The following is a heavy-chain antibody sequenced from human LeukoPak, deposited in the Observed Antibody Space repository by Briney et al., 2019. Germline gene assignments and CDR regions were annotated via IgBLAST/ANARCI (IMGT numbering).Heavy chain of an antibody. CDR3: ARRGLAAAAIDY. D-gene: IGHD6-13*01. CDR1: GFTFSSYR. V-gene: IGHV3-21*01. Sequence: PGGSLRLSCAASGFTFSSYRTNSVRQAPGDGLEWVTSISSSSSNIYYADSVKGRITISRDNAKNSLYLQMNSLRAEDTAVYYCARRGLAAAAIDYWGQGTLVTVSS. CDR2: ISSSSSNI. J-gene: IGHJ4*02.